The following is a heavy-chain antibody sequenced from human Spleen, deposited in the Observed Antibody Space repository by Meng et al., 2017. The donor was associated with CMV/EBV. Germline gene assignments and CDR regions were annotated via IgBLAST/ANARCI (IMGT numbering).Heavy chain of an antibody. J-gene: IGHJ6*02. Sequence: SVKVSCKASGGTFRSYAIHWVRQAPGQGLEWMGEIIPILGTVKYAQKFQDRVTITTDASASTGYMELSSLRSDDTAVYFCAFNKPRTHYYYSMDVWGQGTTVTVSS. CDR3: AFNKPRTHYYYSMDV. CDR1: GGTFRSYA. D-gene: IGHD2/OR15-2a*01. V-gene: IGHV1-69*05. CDR2: IIPILGTV.